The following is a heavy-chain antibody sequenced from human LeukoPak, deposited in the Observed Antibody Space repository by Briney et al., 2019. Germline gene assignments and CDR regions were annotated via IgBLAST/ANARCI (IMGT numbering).Heavy chain of an antibody. D-gene: IGHD6-19*01. J-gene: IGHJ4*02. CDR3: ARESQIAVAVPFDY. V-gene: IGHV3-74*01. Sequence: GGSLRLSCAASGFTFSSYAMTWVSEARGKGRVWVSRINSDGSSTSYADSVKGRFTISRDNAKNTLYLQMNSLRAEDTAVYYCARESQIAVAVPFDYWGQGTLVTVSS. CDR2: INSDGSST. CDR1: GFTFSSYA.